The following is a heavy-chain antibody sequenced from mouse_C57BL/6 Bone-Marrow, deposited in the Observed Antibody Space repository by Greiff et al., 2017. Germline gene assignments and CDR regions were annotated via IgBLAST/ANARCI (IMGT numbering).Heavy chain of an antibody. CDR1: GYTFTSYW. V-gene: IGHV1-53*01. Sequence: QVQLQQSGTELVKPGASVKLSCKASGYTFTSYWMHWVKQRPGQGLEWIGNINPRNGGTNYNEKFKSKATLTVDKSSSTAYMQLSSLTSEDSAFYYCARITTVVATRYAMDYWGQGTSVTVSS. J-gene: IGHJ4*01. CDR2: INPRNGGT. CDR3: ARITTVVATRYAMDY. D-gene: IGHD1-1*01.